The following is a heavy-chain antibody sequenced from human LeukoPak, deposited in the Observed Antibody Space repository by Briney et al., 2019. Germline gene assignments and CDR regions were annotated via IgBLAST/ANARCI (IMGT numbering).Heavy chain of an antibody. CDR2: SNPKRGGT. CDR3: ARDPLGYDRNWFDP. D-gene: IGHD3-22*01. CDR1: GYTLTGYY. V-gene: IGHV1-2*06. Sequence: ASVKVYCKTYGYTLTGYYMHWVRQATGQGLEWMGRSNPKRGGTNYAQKLQGRVSMTRDTSISTAYMELSRLRSDDTAVYYCARDPLGYDRNWFDPWGQGTLVTVSS. J-gene: IGHJ5*02.